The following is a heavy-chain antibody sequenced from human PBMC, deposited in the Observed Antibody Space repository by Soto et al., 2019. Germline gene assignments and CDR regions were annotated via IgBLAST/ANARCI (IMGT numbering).Heavy chain of an antibody. V-gene: IGHV4-39*01. Sequence: QLQLQESGPGLVKPSETLSLTCSVSDDSINSDKYYWGWIRQPPGKGLEGIGSISYRGNAYYNPSLQTRVTISLHKSKSQFSPKLNSVTAADSAVYFCARLEGLATISYYFDFWGPGALVTVSS. D-gene: IGHD3-9*01. CDR3: ARLEGLATISYYFDF. J-gene: IGHJ4*02. CDR1: DDSINSDKYY. CDR2: ISYRGNA.